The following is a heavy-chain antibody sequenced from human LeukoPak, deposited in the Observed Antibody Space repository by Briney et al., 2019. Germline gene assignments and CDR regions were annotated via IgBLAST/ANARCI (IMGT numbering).Heavy chain of an antibody. V-gene: IGHV1-69*13. CDR3: ARDSYGDYDY. Sequence: EASVKVSCKASGGTFSSYTITWVRQAPGQGLEWMGGIIPIFGTANYAQKFQGRVTITADESTSTAYMELRSLRSDDTAVYYCARDSYGDYDYWGQGTLVTVSS. J-gene: IGHJ4*02. D-gene: IGHD4-17*01. CDR2: IIPIFGTA. CDR1: GGTFSSYT.